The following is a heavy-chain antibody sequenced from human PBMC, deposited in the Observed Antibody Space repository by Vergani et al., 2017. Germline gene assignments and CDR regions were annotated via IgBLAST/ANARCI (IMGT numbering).Heavy chain of an antibody. CDR1: GFTFSSYG. D-gene: IGHD3-9*01. CDR2: IRYDGSNK. V-gene: IGHV3-30*02. CDR3: AKDLDDILPGPFDY. J-gene: IGHJ4*02. Sequence: QVQLVESGGGVVQPGGSLRLSCAASGFTFSSYGMHWVRQAPGKGLEWVAFIRYDGSNKYYADSVKGRFTISRDNSKNTLYLQMNSLRAEDTAVYYCAKDLDDILPGPFDYWGQGTLVAVSS.